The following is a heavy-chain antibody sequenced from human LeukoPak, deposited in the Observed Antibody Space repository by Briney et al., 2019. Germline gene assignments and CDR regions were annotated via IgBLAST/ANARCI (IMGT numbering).Heavy chain of an antibody. CDR1: GFTFSSYW. Sequence: PGGSLRLSCAASGFTFSSYWMHWVRQAPGKGLVWVSRINTDGSSTSYADSVKGRFTISRDNAKNTLYLQMNSLRAEDTAVYYCARLVDAWSEADYWGQGTLVTVSS. V-gene: IGHV3-74*01. CDR2: INTDGSST. CDR3: ARLVDAWSEADY. D-gene: IGHD5-12*01. J-gene: IGHJ4*02.